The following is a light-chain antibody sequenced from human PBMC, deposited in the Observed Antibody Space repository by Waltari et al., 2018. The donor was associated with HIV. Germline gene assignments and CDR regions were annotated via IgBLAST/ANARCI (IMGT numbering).Light chain of an antibody. CDR1: QSLIYTDGNTY. J-gene: IGKJ1*01. CDR3: MQSTHWPGT. V-gene: IGKV2-30*01. CDR2: KIS. Sequence: EAVLTQSPVSLSVALGRPASISCISSQSLIYTDGNTYLNWFHQRPGQSPRRLIYKISNRDSGVPDRFSGSWSVTEFTLHISRVEAEDVGIFYCMQSTHWPGTFGQGTKVEIQ.